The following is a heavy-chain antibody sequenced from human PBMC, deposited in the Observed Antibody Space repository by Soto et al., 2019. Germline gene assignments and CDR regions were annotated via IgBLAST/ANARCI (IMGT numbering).Heavy chain of an antibody. D-gene: IGHD2-2*01. CDR1: GGSFSGYY. J-gene: IGHJ3*02. CDR2: IHHSGRT. CDR3: ARGECSSNYCFTRWARDI. V-gene: IGHV4-34*01. Sequence: QVQLQQWGAGLLKPSETLSLTCAVYGGSFSGYYWTWIRQTPGKGLEWIGEIHHSGRTNYNPSLKSRVSISADTSKTQFSLNLNSVTAADTAVYYCARGECSSNYCFTRWARDIWGQGPVVTVSS.